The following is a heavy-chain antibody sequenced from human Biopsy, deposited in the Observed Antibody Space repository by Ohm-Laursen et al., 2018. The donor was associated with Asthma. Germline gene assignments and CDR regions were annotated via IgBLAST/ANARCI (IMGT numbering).Heavy chain of an antibody. CDR1: GYTFNSAG. CDR3: ARAVDYSHYYGIDV. D-gene: IGHD3-10*01. V-gene: IGHV1-18*01. J-gene: IGHJ6*02. Sequence: GASVKVSCKTSGYTFNSAGITWVRQAPGQGLEWMGWISVYNGHTKVAQKLQDRVTMITDTSMSTAYMELRSLRSDDTAVYFCARAVDYSHYYGIDVWGQGTTVTAS. CDR2: ISVYNGHT.